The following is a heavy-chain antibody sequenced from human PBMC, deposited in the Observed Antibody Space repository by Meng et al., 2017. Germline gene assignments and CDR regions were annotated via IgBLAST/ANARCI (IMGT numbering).Heavy chain of an antibody. CDR3: AINDPQGYYFDY. Sequence: VHVLESGDEVKKPGSSVKVSCKASGGTFSSYAISWVRQAPGQGLEWMGGIIPIFGTANYAQKFQGRVTITTDESTSTAYMELSSLRSEDTAVYYCAINDPQGYYFDYWGQGTLVTVSS. V-gene: IGHV1-69*05. D-gene: IGHD1-1*01. J-gene: IGHJ4*02. CDR1: GGTFSSYA. CDR2: IIPIFGTA.